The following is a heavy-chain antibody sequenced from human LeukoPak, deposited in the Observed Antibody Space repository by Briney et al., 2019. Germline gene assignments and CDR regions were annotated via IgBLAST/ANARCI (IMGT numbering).Heavy chain of an antibody. CDR3: ARYYYGSGSYYRRVYYFDY. CDR1: GGTFSSYA. J-gene: IGHJ4*02. V-gene: IGHV1-69*13. Sequence: SVTVSCKASGGTFSSYAIGWVRQAPGQGLEWMGGIIPIFGTANYAQKFQGRVTITADESTSTAYMELSSLRSEDTAVYYCARYYYGSGSYYRRVYYFDYWGQGTLVTVSS. D-gene: IGHD3-10*01. CDR2: IIPIFGTA.